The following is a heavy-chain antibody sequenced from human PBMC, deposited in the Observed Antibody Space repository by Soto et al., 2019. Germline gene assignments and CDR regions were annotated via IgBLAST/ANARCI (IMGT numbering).Heavy chain of an antibody. J-gene: IGHJ4*02. V-gene: IGHV3-53*04. D-gene: IGHD2-15*01. Sequence: EVQLVESGGGLVQPGGSLRLSCAASGFTVSSNYMSWVRQAPGKGLEWVSVIYSGGSTYYADSVKGRFTISRHNSQNTRYLQMNSLRAEDTAVYYCARGPGGGFVDYWGQGTLVTVSS. CDR3: ARGPGGGFVDY. CDR2: IYSGGST. CDR1: GFTVSSNY.